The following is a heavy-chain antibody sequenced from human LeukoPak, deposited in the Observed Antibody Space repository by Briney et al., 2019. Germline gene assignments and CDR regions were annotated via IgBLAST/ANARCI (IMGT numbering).Heavy chain of an antibody. CDR2: IYRDGPT. CDR1: GLTVSSNY. J-gene: IGHJ5*02. D-gene: IGHD4-17*01. Sequence: PGGSLRLSCAASGLTVSSNYMSWVCQAPGKGLEWVSVIYRDGPTYYADSVKGRFTISRDNSKNTLYLQMNSLGAEDTAVYYCARDSYVDSEAVRWFDPWGQGTLVTVSS. V-gene: IGHV3-66*01. CDR3: ARDSYVDSEAVRWFDP.